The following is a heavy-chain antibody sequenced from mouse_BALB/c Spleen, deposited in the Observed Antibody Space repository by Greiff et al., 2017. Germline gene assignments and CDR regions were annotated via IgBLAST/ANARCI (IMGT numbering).Heavy chain of an antibody. J-gene: IGHJ2*01. CDR3: ARGTTATGYAMDY. V-gene: IGHV5-4*02. Sequence: EVKLVESGGGLVKPGGSLKLSCAASGFTFSDYYMYWVRQTPEKRLEWVATISDGGSYTYYPDSVKGRFTISRDNAKNNLYLQMSSLKSEDTAMYYCARGTTATGYAMDYWGQGTTLTVSS. CDR1: GFTFSDYY. CDR2: ISDGGSYT. D-gene: IGHD1-2*01.